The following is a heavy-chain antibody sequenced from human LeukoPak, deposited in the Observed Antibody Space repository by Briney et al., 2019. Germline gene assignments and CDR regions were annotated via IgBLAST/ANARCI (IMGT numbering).Heavy chain of an antibody. CDR1: GGSFSGYY. Sequence: SETLSLTCAVYGGSFSGYYWSWIRQPPGKGLEWIGEINHSGSTNYNPSLKSRVTISVDTSKNQFSLKLSSVTAADTAVYYCARRGIAAAGLFDYWGQGTLVTVSS. J-gene: IGHJ4*02. V-gene: IGHV4-34*01. D-gene: IGHD6-13*01. CDR2: INHSGST. CDR3: ARRGIAAAGLFDY.